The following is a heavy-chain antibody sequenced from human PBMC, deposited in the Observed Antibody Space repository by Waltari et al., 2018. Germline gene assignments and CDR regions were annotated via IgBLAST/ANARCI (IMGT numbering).Heavy chain of an antibody. D-gene: IGHD1-26*01. Sequence: QVQLVESGGGVVQPGRSLRLSCAASGFTFSSYGMHWVRQAPGKGLEWVAVISYDGSNKYYADSVKGRFTISRDNAKNTLYLQMNSLRAEDTAVYYCARDSGSYYYWGQGTLVTVSS. V-gene: IGHV3-30*03. J-gene: IGHJ4*02. CDR3: ARDSGSYYY. CDR1: GFTFSSYG. CDR2: ISYDGSNK.